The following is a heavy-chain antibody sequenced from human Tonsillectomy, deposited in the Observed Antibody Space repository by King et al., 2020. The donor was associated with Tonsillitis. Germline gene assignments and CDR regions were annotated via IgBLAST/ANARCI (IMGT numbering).Heavy chain of an antibody. Sequence: VQLQESGPGLVKPSQTLSLSCTVSGGSISSGSYYWSWIRQPAGKGLEWIGRIYTSGSANYNPSLKSRVPMSVDASKNQFSLKLGSVTAADTAVYYCAAGYSSGWYSANSYYMDVWGKGTTVTVSS. V-gene: IGHV4-61*02. CDR1: GGSISSGSYY. D-gene: IGHD6-19*01. J-gene: IGHJ6*03. CDR2: IYTSGSA. CDR3: AAGYSSGWYSANSYYMDV.